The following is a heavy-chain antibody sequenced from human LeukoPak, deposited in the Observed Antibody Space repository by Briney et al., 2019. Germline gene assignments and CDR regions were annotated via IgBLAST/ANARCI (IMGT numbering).Heavy chain of an antibody. CDR3: ATSSSWENFDY. CDR2: INPGGGST. V-gene: IGHV1-46*01. D-gene: IGHD6-13*01. J-gene: IGHJ4*02. Sequence: APVMVSCKASGYTFVNYYIHWVRQAPGQGLEWMGLINPGGGSTTYSQKFQGRVTMTEDTSTDTAYMELSSLRSEDTAVYYCATSSSWENFDYWGQGTLVTVSS. CDR1: GYTFVNYY.